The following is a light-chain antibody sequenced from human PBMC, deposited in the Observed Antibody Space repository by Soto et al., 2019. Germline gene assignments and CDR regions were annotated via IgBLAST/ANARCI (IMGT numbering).Light chain of an antibody. J-gene: IGLJ1*01. V-gene: IGLV2-11*01. Sequence: QSALTQPRSVSGSPGQSVTISCTGTSSDVGGYNYVSWYQQHPGKAPKFMIYDVRQRPSGVPARFSGSKSGNTASLTISGLQAEDEADYYCCSYAGSYTYVFGTGTKVTVL. CDR1: SSDVGGYNY. CDR2: DVR. CDR3: CSYAGSYTYV.